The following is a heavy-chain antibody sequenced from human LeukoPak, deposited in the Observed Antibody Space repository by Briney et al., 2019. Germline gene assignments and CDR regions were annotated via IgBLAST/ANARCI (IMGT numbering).Heavy chain of an antibody. D-gene: IGHD6-13*01. J-gene: IGHJ2*01. Sequence: SETLSLTCTVSGGSISSNWWSWVRQPPGKGLEWIGEIYHSGSTNYNPSLKSRVTISVDKSKNQFSLKLSSVTAADTAVYYCARVSSSWYQDWYFDLWGRGTLVTVSS. CDR3: ARVSSSWYQDWYFDL. CDR1: GGSISSNW. V-gene: IGHV4-4*02. CDR2: IYHSGST.